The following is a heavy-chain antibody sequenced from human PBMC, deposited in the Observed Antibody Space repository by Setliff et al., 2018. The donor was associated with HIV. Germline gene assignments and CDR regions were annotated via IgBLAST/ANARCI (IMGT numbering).Heavy chain of an antibody. CDR1: GFTVIDYA. Sequence: SETLSLSCEASGFTVIDYALNWVRQPPGKGLEWIGSIYYRGNTYYNPSLKSRVTISVDTSKNQFSLKLTSVTAADTAVYYCARHYGAVKSVVTVVAKYFPHWGQGTLVTVSS. V-gene: IGHV4-39*01. J-gene: IGHJ1*01. CDR2: IYYRGNT. CDR3: ARHYGAVKSVVTVVAKYFPH. D-gene: IGHD2-21*02.